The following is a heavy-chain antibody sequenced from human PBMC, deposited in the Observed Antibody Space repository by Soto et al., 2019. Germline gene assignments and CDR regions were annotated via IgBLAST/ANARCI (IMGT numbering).Heavy chain of an antibody. V-gene: IGHV4-4*02. CDR1: GASISDNNW. CDR3: ARHIGVTGTRGFDY. J-gene: IGHJ4*02. CDR2: VVHGGTT. Sequence: QVQLQESGPGLVKPSGTVSLTCAVSGASISDNNWWSWVRQPPGKGLEGIGEVVHGGTTNYNPSLRSRVTISMDKSKNQISLTLSSVTAADSALYYCARHIGVTGTRGFDYWGQGTLVTVSS. D-gene: IGHD6-19*01.